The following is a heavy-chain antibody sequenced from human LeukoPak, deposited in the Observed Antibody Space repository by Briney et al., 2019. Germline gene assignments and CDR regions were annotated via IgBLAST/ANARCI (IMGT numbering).Heavy chain of an antibody. V-gene: IGHV4-59*01. D-gene: IGHD2-2*01. CDR2: IYYSGST. CDR3: AGRNVVVPAAVFDP. CDR1: GGSISSYY. Sequence: SETLSLTCTVPGGSISSYYWSWIRQPPGKGLEWIGYIYYSGSTNYNPSLKSRVTISVDTSKNQFSLKLSSVTAADTAVYYCAGRNVVVPAAVFDPWGQGTLVTVSS. J-gene: IGHJ5*02.